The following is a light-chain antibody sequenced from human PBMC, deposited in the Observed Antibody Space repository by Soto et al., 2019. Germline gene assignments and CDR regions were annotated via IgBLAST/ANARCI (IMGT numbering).Light chain of an antibody. CDR1: QGVGRRY. V-gene: IGKV3-20*01. CDR3: QYQGT. CDR2: DTS. J-gene: IGKJ4*01. Sequence: IVLTQSPDTLSLSPGERATLSCRASQGVGRRYLAWYQQKPGQAPMLLIYDTSERASDIPDRFSGSGSGTDFTLTISRLVPEDFAVYYCQYQGTFGGGTKVEIK.